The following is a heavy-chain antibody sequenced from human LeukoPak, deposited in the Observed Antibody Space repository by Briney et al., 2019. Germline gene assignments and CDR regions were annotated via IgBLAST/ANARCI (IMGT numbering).Heavy chain of an antibody. CDR1: AFSLSAYN. CDR2: ISYTGTYI. D-gene: IGHD2-21*01. CDR3: AKGRAYCGGDCYPYYYYYMDV. Sequence: GGSLRLSCAASAFSLSAYNMNWVRQAPGKGLEWVSSISYTGTYIYYADSVKGRFTISRDNAKNSLYLQMNSLRAEDTAVYYCAKGRAYCGGDCYPYYYYYMDVWGKGTTVTVSS. V-gene: IGHV3-21*04. J-gene: IGHJ6*03.